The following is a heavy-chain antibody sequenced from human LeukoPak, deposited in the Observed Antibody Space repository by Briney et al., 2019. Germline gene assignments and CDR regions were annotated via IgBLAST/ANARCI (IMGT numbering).Heavy chain of an antibody. CDR1: GGSFSGYY. D-gene: IGHD3-22*01. Sequence: PSETLSLTCAVYGGSFSGYYWSWIRQPPGKGLEWIGEINHSGSTNYNPSLKSRVTISVDTSKNQFSLKLSSVTAADTAVYYCARRIYYYDSSGHKGPYFDYWGQGTLVTVSS. V-gene: IGHV4-34*01. CDR2: INHSGST. CDR3: ARRIYYYDSSGHKGPYFDY. J-gene: IGHJ4*02.